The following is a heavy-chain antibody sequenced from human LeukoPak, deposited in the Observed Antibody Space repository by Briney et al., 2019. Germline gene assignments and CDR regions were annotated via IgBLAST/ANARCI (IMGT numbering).Heavy chain of an antibody. D-gene: IGHD4-23*01. V-gene: IGHV3-30*04. Sequence: PGRSLRLSCAAPGFTFSSYAMHWVRQAPGKGLEWVAVISYDGSNKYYADSVKGRFTISRDNSKNTLYLQMNSLRAEDTAVYYCARAVVTPYYYYGMDVWAKGPRSPSP. CDR2: ISYDGSNK. CDR1: GFTFSSYA. J-gene: IGHJ6*02. CDR3: ARAVVTPYYYYGMDV.